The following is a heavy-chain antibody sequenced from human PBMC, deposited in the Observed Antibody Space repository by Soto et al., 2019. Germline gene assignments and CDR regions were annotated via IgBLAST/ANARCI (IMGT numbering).Heavy chain of an antibody. CDR3: ARLSASGYPERYYYGMDV. Sequence: QVQLVQSGAEVKKPGSSVKVSCKASGGTFSSYAISWVRQAPGQGLEWMGGIIPIFGTANYAQKFQGRVTITADESTSTAYMELSSLRSEDTAVYYCARLSASGYPERYYYGMDVWGQGTTVTVSS. CDR2: IIPIFGTA. CDR1: GGTFSSYA. D-gene: IGHD3-22*01. V-gene: IGHV1-69*01. J-gene: IGHJ6*02.